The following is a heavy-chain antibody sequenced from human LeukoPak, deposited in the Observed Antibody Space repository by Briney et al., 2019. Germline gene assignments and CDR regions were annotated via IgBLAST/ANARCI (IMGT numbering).Heavy chain of an antibody. J-gene: IGHJ5*02. V-gene: IGHV1-46*01. Sequence: ASVKVSCKASGYTFTSYYMHWVRQAPGQGLEWMGIINPSGGSTSYAQKFQGRVTMTRDMSTSTVYMELSSLRSEDTAVYYCARGTVVALAAIWGFWFDPWGQGTLVTVSS. CDR2: INPSGGST. CDR3: ARGTVVALAAIWGFWFDP. CDR1: GYTFTSYY. D-gene: IGHD2-2*01.